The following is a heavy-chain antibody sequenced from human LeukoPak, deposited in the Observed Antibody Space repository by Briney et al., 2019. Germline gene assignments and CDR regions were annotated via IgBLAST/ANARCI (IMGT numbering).Heavy chain of an antibody. J-gene: IGHJ4*02. CDR3: AKGPVSGIVGATTLDY. CDR1: GFTLSKYA. D-gene: IGHD1-26*01. V-gene: IGHV3-23*01. CDR2: FCGCTGSP. Sequence: PGGSLGLSCAASGFTLSKYAMNWARQAPGEGLEWVSHFCGCTGSPYYADSVKGRFSISRDNSKNTVYLQMNSLRVEDTAVYYCAKGPVSGIVGATTLDYWGQGTLVTVSS.